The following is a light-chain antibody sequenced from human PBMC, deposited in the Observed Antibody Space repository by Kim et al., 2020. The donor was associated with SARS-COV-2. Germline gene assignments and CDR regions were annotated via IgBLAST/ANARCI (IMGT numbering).Light chain of an antibody. J-gene: IGKJ1*01. CDR1: QSVSGKY. CDR2: GSS. CDR3: KIYAGLPA. V-gene: IGKV3-20*01. Sequence: ELVLTQSPGTLSLSPGERATLSCRASQSVSGKYLACYQQKPGQATRLLMYGSSSRAAGIPDRFSGSGAETALTLTISRLETEEFAVYFCKIYAGLPALGEGTKVDIK.